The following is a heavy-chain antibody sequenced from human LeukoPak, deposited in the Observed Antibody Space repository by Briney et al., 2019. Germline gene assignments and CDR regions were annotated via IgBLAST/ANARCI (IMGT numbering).Heavy chain of an antibody. CDR2: YYTSEST. D-gene: IGHD3-10*01. CDR3: ATQWAITMVPY. CDR1: GDSISNYY. Sequence: SETLSLTCTVSGDSISNYYWSWIRQPAGKGLEWIGRYYTSESTDYNPSLKSRVTISVDTSKNQFSLKLSSVTAADTAVYYCATQWAITMVPYWGQGTLVTVSS. J-gene: IGHJ4*02. V-gene: IGHV4-4*07.